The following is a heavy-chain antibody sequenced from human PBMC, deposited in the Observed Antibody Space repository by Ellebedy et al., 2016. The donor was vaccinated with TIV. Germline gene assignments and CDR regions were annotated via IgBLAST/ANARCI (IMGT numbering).Heavy chain of an antibody. J-gene: IGHJ6*02. D-gene: IGHD4-17*01. CDR2: IDPSGGST. CDR3: ARSQSRFGDYPGSYYFGTDV. Sequence: AASVKVSCKASGYTFTSYYMHWVRQAPGQGLEWMGVIDPSGGSTDYAQKFQGRVTMTRDTSTSTVYMELSSLRSDDTAVYYCARSQSRFGDYPGSYYFGTDVWGQGTTVTVSS. V-gene: IGHV1-46*01. CDR1: GYTFTSYY.